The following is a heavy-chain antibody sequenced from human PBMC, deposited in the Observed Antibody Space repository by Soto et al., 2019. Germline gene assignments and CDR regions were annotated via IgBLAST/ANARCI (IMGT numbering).Heavy chain of an antibody. D-gene: IGHD6-19*01. CDR2: INRDGTKK. Sequence: EVQLEESGGDLVQPGGSLRLSCAASGFTLSAYWMTWVRQAPGKGLDRVANINRDGTKKSYLDSVRGRFTISRDNVGNSLYLQMDSLRADDTALYDCARDVSPGSRGLYLDAFDIWGQGTMVTVSS. J-gene: IGHJ3*02. CDR1: GFTLSAYW. CDR3: ARDVSPGSRGLYLDAFDI. V-gene: IGHV3-7*05.